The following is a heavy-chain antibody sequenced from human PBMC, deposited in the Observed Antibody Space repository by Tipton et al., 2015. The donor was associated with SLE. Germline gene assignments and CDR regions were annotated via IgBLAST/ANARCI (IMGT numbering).Heavy chain of an antibody. CDR1: GGSIRSDDYY. CDR3: ARGDSYFDY. CDR2: IYYSGST. J-gene: IGHJ4*02. V-gene: IGHV4-30-4*08. D-gene: IGHD4-11*01. Sequence: LRLSCTVSGGSIRSDDYYWTWIRQHPGKGLEWIGYIYYSGSTYYNPSLKSRVTISVDTSKNQFSLKLSSVTAADTAVYYCARGDSYFDYWGQGTLVTVSS.